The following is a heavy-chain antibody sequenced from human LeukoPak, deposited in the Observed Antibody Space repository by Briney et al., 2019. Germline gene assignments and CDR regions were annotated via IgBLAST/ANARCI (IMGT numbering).Heavy chain of an antibody. V-gene: IGHV3-66*01. CDR1: GFTATSNH. Sequence: PRGSLRLSCAASGFTATSNHTSWGRHGPGERLKWDSIIYTGGTTHYADSLKDRFTITRDDSINPLYLQTNSRRAEDTAVYYCARDSSSYYFDSWGQGALVTVSS. D-gene: IGHD6-6*01. CDR2: IYTGGTT. J-gene: IGHJ4*02. CDR3: ARDSSSYYFDS.